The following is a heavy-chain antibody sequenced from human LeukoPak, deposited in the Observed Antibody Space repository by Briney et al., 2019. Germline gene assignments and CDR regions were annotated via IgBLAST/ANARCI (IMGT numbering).Heavy chain of an antibody. Sequence: GGSLRLSCAASGFTFDDYAMHWVRQAPGKGLEWVSGISWNSGSIGYADSVKGRFTTSRDNAKNSLYLQMNSLRAEDTALYYCAKDLSGAAAGTFDYWGQGTLVTVSS. CDR3: AKDLSGAAAGTFDY. J-gene: IGHJ4*02. D-gene: IGHD6-13*01. V-gene: IGHV3-9*01. CDR2: ISWNSGSI. CDR1: GFTFDDYA.